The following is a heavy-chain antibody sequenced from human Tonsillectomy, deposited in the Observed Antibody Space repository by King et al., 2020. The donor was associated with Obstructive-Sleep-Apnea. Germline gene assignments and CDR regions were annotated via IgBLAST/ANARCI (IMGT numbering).Heavy chain of an antibody. V-gene: IGHV3-30*02. D-gene: IGHD3-22*01. CDR3: AKGAMIVVVMEYFDY. Sequence: QLVQAGGGVVQPERSLRLSCAAAGFSFSTYGMHWVRQAPGKGLEWVACLRYDGNVKYYADSVKGRFTISRDDSKNTLYLQMISLRAEDTAVYYCAKGAMIVVVMEYFDYWGQGTLVTVSS. CDR2: LRYDGNVK. J-gene: IGHJ4*02. CDR1: GFSFSTYG.